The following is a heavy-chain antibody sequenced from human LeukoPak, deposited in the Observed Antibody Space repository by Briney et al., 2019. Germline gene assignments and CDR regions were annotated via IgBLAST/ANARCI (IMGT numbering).Heavy chain of an antibody. D-gene: IGHD1-14*01. CDR1: GGSFSGYY. CDR2: INHSGST. J-gene: IGHJ3*02. Sequence: SETLSLTCAVYGGSFSGYYWSWIRQPPGKGLEWIGEINHSGSTNYNPSLKSRVTISVDTSKNQFSLKLSSVTAADTAVYYCARDGTGGQEGAFDIWGQGTMVTVSS. CDR3: ARDGTGGQEGAFDI. V-gene: IGHV4-34*01.